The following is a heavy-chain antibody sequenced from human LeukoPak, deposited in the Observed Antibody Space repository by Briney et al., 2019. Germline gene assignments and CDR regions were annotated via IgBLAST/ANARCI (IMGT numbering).Heavy chain of an antibody. D-gene: IGHD2-2*02. V-gene: IGHV4-34*01. CDR3: ARDCSSTSCYINGFDP. CDR1: GGSFSGYY. Sequence: SETLSLTCAVYGGSFSGYYWSWIRQPPGKGLEWIGEINHSGSTNYNPSLKSRVTISVDTSKNQFSLKLSSVTAADTAVYYCARDCSSTSCYINGFDPWGQGTLVTVSS. J-gene: IGHJ5*02. CDR2: INHSGST.